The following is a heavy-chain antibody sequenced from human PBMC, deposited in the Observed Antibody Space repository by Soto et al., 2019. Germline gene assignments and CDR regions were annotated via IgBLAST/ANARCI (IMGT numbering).Heavy chain of an antibody. CDR1: GGSISSGGYY. CDR3: ARDGDTTTRGSAFDI. CDR2: IYYSGST. V-gene: IGHV4-31*03. Sequence: SETLSLTCTVSGGSISSGGYYWSWIRQHPGKGLESIGYIYYSGSTYYNPSLKSRVTISVDTSKNQFSLKLSSVTAADTAVYYCARDGDTTTRGSAFDIWGQGTMVTVSS. J-gene: IGHJ3*02. D-gene: IGHD1-1*01.